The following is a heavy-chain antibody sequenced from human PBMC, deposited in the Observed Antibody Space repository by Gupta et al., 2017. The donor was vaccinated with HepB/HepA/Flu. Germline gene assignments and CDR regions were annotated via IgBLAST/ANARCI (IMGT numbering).Heavy chain of an antibody. CDR1: GYSFTGFR. D-gene: IGHD3-10*01. V-gene: IGHV5-51*01. CDR3: VRTKSGADY. J-gene: IGHJ4*02. Sequence: EVQLEQSGAEVKKPGESLKISCKGSGYSFTGFRIAWVRQMPGKGLEYMGVIYPGDSDTRYGPSFEGQVTISADRFINTAYLQWDSLKASDTAMYYCVRTKSGADYWGQGTLVTVSS. CDR2: IYPGDSDT.